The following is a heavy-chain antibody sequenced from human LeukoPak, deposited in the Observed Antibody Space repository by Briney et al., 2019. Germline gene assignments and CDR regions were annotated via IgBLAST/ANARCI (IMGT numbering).Heavy chain of an antibody. D-gene: IGHD4-17*01. CDR1: GYTFTSYG. J-gene: IGHJ4*02. CDR2: ISAYNGNT. CDR3: ARDGVSGTTVTTMGLMGY. V-gene: IGHV1-18*01. Sequence: GASVKVSCKASGYTFTSYGISWVRQAPGQGLEWMGWISAYNGNTNYAKKLQGRVTMTTDTSTSTAYMELRSLRSDDTAVYYCARDGVSGTTVTTMGLMGYWGQGTLVTVSS.